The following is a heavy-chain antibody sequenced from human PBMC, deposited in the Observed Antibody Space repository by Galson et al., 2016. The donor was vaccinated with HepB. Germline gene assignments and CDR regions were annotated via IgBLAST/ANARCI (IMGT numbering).Heavy chain of an antibody. D-gene: IGHD3-3*01. CDR1: GGSIFPFY. V-gene: IGHV4-59*01. Sequence: SETLSLTCAVSGGSIFPFYWGWFRQPPGKRLEWIGYIYFSGSANFNPSLKSRVSMSIDTSKNQFSLNRSAVTAAAAAVYYCASLWSGQLRGWLGFWGHGTLVIVS. CDR3: ASLWSGQLRGWLGF. J-gene: IGHJ5*01. CDR2: IYFSGSA.